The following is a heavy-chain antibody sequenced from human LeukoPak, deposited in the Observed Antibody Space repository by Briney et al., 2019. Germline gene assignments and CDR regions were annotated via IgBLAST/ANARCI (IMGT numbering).Heavy chain of an antibody. Sequence: ASVKVSCKASGYTFTSYYIHWVRQAPGRGLEWMGLINPSGGSTNYAQKFQGRVTMTRDTSTSTVYMELSRLRSDDTAVYYCARDGKVRTVAGIVYWGQGTLVTVSS. D-gene: IGHD6-19*01. V-gene: IGHV1-46*01. CDR2: INPSGGST. J-gene: IGHJ4*02. CDR1: GYTFTSYY. CDR3: ARDGKVRTVAGIVY.